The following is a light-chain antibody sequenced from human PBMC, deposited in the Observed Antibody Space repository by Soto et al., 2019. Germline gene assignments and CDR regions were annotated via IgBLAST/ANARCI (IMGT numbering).Light chain of an antibody. Sequence: QSVLTQPALVSGATGKRVTISGTGRSSSIGAGYDVHWYHQLPGSAPKLLVSGNNNRPSGVPDRFSASKSGTSASLAITGLQTEDEAQYYCQSYDSRLTAYVFGTGTKLTVL. J-gene: IGLJ1*01. CDR2: GNN. V-gene: IGLV1-40*01. CDR3: QSYDSRLTAYV. CDR1: SSSIGAGYD.